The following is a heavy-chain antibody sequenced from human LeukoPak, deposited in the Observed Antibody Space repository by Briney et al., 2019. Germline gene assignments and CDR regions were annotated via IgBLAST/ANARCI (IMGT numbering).Heavy chain of an antibody. Sequence: SQTLSLTCAISGDSVSSINAAGNWIRQSPSRGLEWLGRTYYRSKWYNDYAVSVKSRITINPATSKNQFSLQLNSVTPEDTAVYYCARSSTSWPTRPFDPWGQRTLLTVSS. CDR2: TYYRSKWYN. CDR3: ARSSTSWPTRPFDP. CDR1: GDSVSSINAA. V-gene: IGHV6-1*01. D-gene: IGHD2-2*01. J-gene: IGHJ5*02.